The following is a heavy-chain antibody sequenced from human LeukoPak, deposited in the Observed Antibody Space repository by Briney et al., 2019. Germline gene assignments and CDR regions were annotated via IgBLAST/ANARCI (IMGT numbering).Heavy chain of an antibody. J-gene: IGHJ4*02. CDR3: ALMVY. V-gene: IGHV3-72*01. D-gene: IGHD2-8*01. CDR1: GFIFSDNY. CDR2: IRNKANSYIT. Sequence: GGSLRLSCVASGFIFSDNYMDWVRQAPGKGLEWVGRIRNKANSYITEYAASVKGRFTTSRDDSKNSLFLQMSSLKTEDTAVYYCALMVYWGQGTLVTVSS.